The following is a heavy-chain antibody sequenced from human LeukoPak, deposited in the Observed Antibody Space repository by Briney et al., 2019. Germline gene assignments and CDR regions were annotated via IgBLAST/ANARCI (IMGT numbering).Heavy chain of an antibody. V-gene: IGHV5-51*01. J-gene: IGHJ4*02. Sequence: GESLKISCKGSGYSFTSYWIGWVRQMPGKGLEWMGIIYPGDSDTRYSPSFQGQVTISADKSISTAYLQWSSLKASDTAMYYCATPMFPGSIVEPFHYWGQATLVTVSS. D-gene: IGHD6-6*01. CDR1: GYSFTSYW. CDR3: ATPMFPGSIVEPFHY. CDR2: IYPGDSDT.